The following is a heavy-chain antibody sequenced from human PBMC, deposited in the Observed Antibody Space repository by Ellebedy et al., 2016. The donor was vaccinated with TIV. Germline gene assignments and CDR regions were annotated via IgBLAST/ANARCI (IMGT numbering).Heavy chain of an antibody. CDR3: ARPLSYSNNEEGGMDV. CDR1: GFTLEDYA. CDR2: ITWNSNTK. Sequence: GGSLRLSXVGSGFTLEDYAMHWVRQAPGKGLEWVSGITWNSNTKTYADSVKGRFTISRDNDKSSLYLQMNSLSAEDTAVYFCARPLSYSNNEEGGMDVWGQGTTVTVSS. D-gene: IGHD4-11*01. J-gene: IGHJ6*02. V-gene: IGHV3-9*01.